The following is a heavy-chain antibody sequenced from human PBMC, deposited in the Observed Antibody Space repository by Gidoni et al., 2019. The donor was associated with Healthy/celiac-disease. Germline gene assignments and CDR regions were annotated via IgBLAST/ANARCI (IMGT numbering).Heavy chain of an antibody. CDR2: IKSDGSST. CDR3: ASLDKGGSSSLGSY. D-gene: IGHD6-6*01. Sequence: EVQLVDSGGGLVQPGGSLRLSCAASGFTFSSYWMHWVRQAPGKGLVGVSRIKSDGSSTSYADSVKGRFTISRDNAKNTLYLQMNSLRAEDTAVYYCASLDKGGSSSLGSYWGQGTLVTVSS. CDR1: GFTFSSYW. J-gene: IGHJ4*02. V-gene: IGHV3-74*01.